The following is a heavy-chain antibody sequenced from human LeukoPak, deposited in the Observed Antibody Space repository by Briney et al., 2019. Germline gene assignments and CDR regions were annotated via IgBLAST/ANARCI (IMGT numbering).Heavy chain of an antibody. CDR3: ARLSRDIVVVPAASQYYYYYGMDV. D-gene: IGHD2-2*01. V-gene: IGHV1-18*01. Sequence: ASVKVSCKASGYTFTSYGISWVRQAPGQGLEWMGWINPYNGNTNYAQKLQGRVTMTTDTSTSTAYMELRSLRSDDTAVYYCARLSRDIVVVPAASQYYYYYGMDVWGQGTTVTVSS. CDR2: INPYNGNT. CDR1: GYTFTSYG. J-gene: IGHJ6*02.